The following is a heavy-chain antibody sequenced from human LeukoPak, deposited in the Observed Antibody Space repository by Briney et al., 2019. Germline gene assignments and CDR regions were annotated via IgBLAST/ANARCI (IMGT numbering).Heavy chain of an antibody. CDR3: ARMAHVRFLEWLLDFDY. D-gene: IGHD3-3*01. Sequence: GGSLRLSCAASGFTFDDYGMSWVRQAPGKGLEWVPGINWNGGSTGYADSVKGRFTISRDNAKNSLYLQMNSLRAEDTALYYCARMAHVRFLEWLLDFDYWGQGTLVTVSS. CDR1: GFTFDDYG. J-gene: IGHJ4*02. CDR2: INWNGGST. V-gene: IGHV3-20*04.